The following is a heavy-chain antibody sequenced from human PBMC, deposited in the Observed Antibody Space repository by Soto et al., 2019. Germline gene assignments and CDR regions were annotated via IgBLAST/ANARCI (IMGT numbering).Heavy chain of an antibody. CDR3: ARHNYYGSGSYYPIPYYYYGMDV. J-gene: IGHJ6*02. CDR2: INHSGST. V-gene: IGHV4-34*01. CDR1: GGSFSGYY. D-gene: IGHD3-10*01. Sequence: PSETLSLTCAVYGGSFSGYYWSWIRQPPGKGLEWLGEINHSGSTNYNPSLKSRVTISVDTSKNQFSLKLSSVTAADTAVYYCARHNYYGSGSYYPIPYYYYGMDVWGHGTTVTVSS.